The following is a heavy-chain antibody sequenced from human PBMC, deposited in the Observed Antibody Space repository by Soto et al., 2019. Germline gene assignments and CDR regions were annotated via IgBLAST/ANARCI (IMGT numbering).Heavy chain of an antibody. CDR2: IIPIIGPA. J-gene: IGHJ5*02. V-gene: IGHV1-69*01. CDR1: GGTFTYYG. CDR3: ARDLGTALAGPPRRETYGRLAP. D-gene: IGHD2-8*02. Sequence: QVQLVQSGAEVKRPGSSVKLSCKASGGTFTYYGISWVRQAPGQGLEWMGGIIPIIGPATYAQKFQGRLTITADQSTSTAYMEWSSLGSEDTALYYCARDLGTALAGPPRRETYGRLAPWGHGTLVTVSS.